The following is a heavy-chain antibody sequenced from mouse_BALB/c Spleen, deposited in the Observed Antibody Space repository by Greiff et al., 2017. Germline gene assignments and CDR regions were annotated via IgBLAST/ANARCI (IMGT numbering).Heavy chain of an antibody. CDR1: GYTFTSYY. CDR3: ARGRYDEAMDY. Sequence: QVQLKQSGPELVKPGASVRISCKASGYTFTSYYIHWVKQRPGQGLEWIGWIYPGNVNTKYNEKFKGKATLTADKSSSTAYMQLSSLTSEDSAVYFCARGRYDEAMDYWGQGTSVTVSS. V-gene: IGHV1S56*01. D-gene: IGHD2-14*01. J-gene: IGHJ4*01. CDR2: IYPGNVNT.